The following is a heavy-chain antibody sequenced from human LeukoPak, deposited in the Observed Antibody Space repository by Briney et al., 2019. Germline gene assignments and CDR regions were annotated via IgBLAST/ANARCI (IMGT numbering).Heavy chain of an antibody. J-gene: IGHJ1*01. V-gene: IGHV3-30*18. CDR3: AKDPQGSGWPAQYFQH. CDR1: GFTFSSYG. D-gene: IGHD6-19*01. CDR2: ISYDGSNK. Sequence: GGSLRLSCAASGFTFSSYGMHWVRQAPGKGLEWVAVISYDGSNKYYADSVKGRFTISRDNSKNTLYLQMNSLRAEDTAVYYCAKDPQGSGWPAQYFQHWGQGTLVTVSS.